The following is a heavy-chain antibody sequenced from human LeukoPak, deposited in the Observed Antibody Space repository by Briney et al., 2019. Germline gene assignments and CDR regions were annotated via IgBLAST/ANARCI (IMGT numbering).Heavy chain of an antibody. V-gene: IGHV4-59*12. CDR2: ISLGNT. D-gene: IGHD5-18*01. CDR1: GDTLSTYY. CDR3: ARDKRHSYGKYFDP. Sequence: SETLSLTCSLCGDTLSTYYWNWIRQTPGRGLEWIGHISLGNTEYNPSLKSRVTISVDTSKNEFYLRLTSVTAADTALYFCARDKRHSYGKYFDPWSQGTLVSVSS. J-gene: IGHJ4*02.